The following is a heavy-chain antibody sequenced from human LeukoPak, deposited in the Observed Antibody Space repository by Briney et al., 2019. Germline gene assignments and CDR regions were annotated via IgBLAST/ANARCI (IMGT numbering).Heavy chain of an antibody. CDR1: GFTFSSYA. V-gene: IGHV3-23*01. J-gene: IGHJ4*02. Sequence: PGRSLRLSCAASGFTFSSYAMSWVRQAPGKGLEWVSAISGSGGSTYYADSVKGRFTISRDNSKNTLYLQMNSLRAEDTAVYYCAKDHSVDTVTSMGYFDYWGQGTLVTVSS. CDR2: ISGSGGST. CDR3: AKDHSVDTVTSMGYFDY. D-gene: IGHD4-11*01.